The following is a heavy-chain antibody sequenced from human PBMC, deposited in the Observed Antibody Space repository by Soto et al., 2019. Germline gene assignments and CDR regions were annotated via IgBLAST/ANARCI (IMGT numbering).Heavy chain of an antibody. CDR3: AGETSDYDILTAPTTFDI. Sequence: QVQLQQWGAGLLKPSETLSLTCAASGGSFSGYYWCWIRQPPGKGLEWIGEINHSGSTEYNPALKSRVTISVDTSKKQISLKVSSVTAADTAVYYCAGETSDYDILTAPTTFDIWGQGTMVTVSS. J-gene: IGHJ3*02. CDR2: INHSGST. CDR1: GGSFSGYY. D-gene: IGHD3-9*01. V-gene: IGHV4-34*02.